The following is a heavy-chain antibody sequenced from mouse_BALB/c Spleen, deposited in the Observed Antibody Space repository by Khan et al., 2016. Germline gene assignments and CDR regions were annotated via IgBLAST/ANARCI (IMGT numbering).Heavy chain of an antibody. D-gene: IGHD1-1*01. CDR2: IDPFNGGT. J-gene: IGHJ4*01. Sequence: VQLQQSGPELMKPGASVKISCKASGYSFTSYYMHWVKQSHGKSLEWIGYIDPFNGGTSYNQKFKGKATLTVDKSSSTAYMHLSSLTSEDSAVYYCASSTQSLYARDYWGQGTSVTVSS. CDR3: ASSTQSLYARDY. V-gene: IGHV1S135*01. CDR1: GYSFTSYY.